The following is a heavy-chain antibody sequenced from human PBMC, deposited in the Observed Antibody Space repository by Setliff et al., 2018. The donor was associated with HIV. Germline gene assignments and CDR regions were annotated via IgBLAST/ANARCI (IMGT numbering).Heavy chain of an antibody. V-gene: IGHV4-28*03. CDR1: GYSISSSYW. CDR2: IYKGGTT. CDR3: ARGPPGSSIGWYVGY. D-gene: IGHD6-19*01. J-gene: IGHJ4*02. Sequence: PSETLSLTCAVSGYSISSSYWWGWIRQPPGKGLEWIGWIGYIYKGGTTNYNPSLKSRVTISVDTSKNQFSLRLSSVIAADTAVYYCARGPPGSSIGWYVGYWGQGTLVTV.